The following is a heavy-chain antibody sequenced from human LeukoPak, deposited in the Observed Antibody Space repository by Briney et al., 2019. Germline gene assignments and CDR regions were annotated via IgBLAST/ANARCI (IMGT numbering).Heavy chain of an antibody. Sequence: GGSLRLSCAASGFTFSSYAMHWVRQAPGKGLEWVAVISYDGSNKYYADSVKGRFTISRDNSKNTLYLQMNSLRAEDTAVYYCASAIAVAGNHFDYWGQGTLVTVSS. V-gene: IGHV3-30-3*02. J-gene: IGHJ4*02. CDR2: ISYDGSNK. CDR1: GFTFSSYA. D-gene: IGHD6-19*01. CDR3: ASAIAVAGNHFDY.